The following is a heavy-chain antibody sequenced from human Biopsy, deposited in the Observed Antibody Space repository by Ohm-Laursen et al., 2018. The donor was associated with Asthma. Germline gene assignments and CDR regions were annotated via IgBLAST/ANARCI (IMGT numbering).Heavy chain of an antibody. J-gene: IGHJ6*02. CDR1: GFTVSRDH. Sequence: SLRLSCTASGFTVSRDHMFWVRQAPGKGLEWVSVIYSGGTSHTADSVRGRFTISRDNSQNTLDLHMNRLTFEDTAVYYCARASVVKHYYYYGMDVWGPGTTVTVFS. CDR2: IYSGGTS. V-gene: IGHV3-53*05. CDR3: ARASVVKHYYYYGMDV.